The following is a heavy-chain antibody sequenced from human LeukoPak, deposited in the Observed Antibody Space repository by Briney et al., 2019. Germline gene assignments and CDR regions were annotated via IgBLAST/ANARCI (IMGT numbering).Heavy chain of an antibody. CDR3: ARNSVIVDTSMDLRCEA. J-gene: IGHJ4*02. CDR1: GYTFTSYG. V-gene: IGHV1-18*01. Sequence: GASVKVSCKASGYTFTSYGISWVRQAPGQGLEWMGWISAYSGKTNYAQKLQGRVTMTTDTSTSTAYIELRSLRCDGTGVYFCARNSVIVDTSMDLRCEAGGEGTLVTVP. CDR2: ISAYSGKT. D-gene: IGHD5-18*01.